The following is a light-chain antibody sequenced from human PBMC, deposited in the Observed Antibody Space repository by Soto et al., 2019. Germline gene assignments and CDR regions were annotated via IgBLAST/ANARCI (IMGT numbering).Light chain of an antibody. CDR1: PDISSY. CDR3: QQYYSYPHS. Sequence: AIRMPPSPSSVSAATGDRVTITYRASPDISSYLSWYQEKPGNAPKLLFYAASILQSGVPSRFSGSGSVTAFTLPISGLQSEYYATYYCQQYYSYPHSFAQGTKVEL. CDR2: AAS. V-gene: IGKV1-8*01. J-gene: IGKJ1*01.